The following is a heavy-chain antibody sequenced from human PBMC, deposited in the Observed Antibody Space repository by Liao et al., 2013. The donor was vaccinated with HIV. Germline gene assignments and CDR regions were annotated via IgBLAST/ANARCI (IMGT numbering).Heavy chain of an antibody. D-gene: IGHD3-16*01. Sequence: QLQLQESGPGLVKPSETLSLTCTVSGGSISSSSYYWGWIRQPPGKGLEWIGSIYYSGSTYYNPSLKSRVTISVDTSKNQFSLKLSSVTAADTAVYYCARDPSVGTYGYVSGSYFDYWGQGTLVTVSS. V-gene: IGHV4-39*07. CDR2: IYYSGST. J-gene: IGHJ4*02. CDR3: ARDPSVGTYGYVSGSYFDY. CDR1: GGSISSSSYY.